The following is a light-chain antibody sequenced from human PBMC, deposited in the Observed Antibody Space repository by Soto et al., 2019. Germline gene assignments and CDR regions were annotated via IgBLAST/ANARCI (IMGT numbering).Light chain of an antibody. J-gene: IGKJ2*01. CDR1: QSVSSY. Sequence: EIVLTQSPATLSLSPGERATLSCRASQSVSSYLAWYQQKPGQAPRLLIYDASNRATGIPARFSGSGSGTEFTLTISSLQPEDFATYYCLQLNSYPRSFGQGTRLEIK. CDR2: DAS. CDR3: LQLNSYPRS. V-gene: IGKV3-11*01.